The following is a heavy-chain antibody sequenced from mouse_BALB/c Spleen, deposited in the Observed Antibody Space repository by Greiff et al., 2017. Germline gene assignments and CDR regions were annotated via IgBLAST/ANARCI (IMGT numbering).Heavy chain of an antibody. Sequence: EVQLQQSGAELVKPGASVKLSCTASGFNIKDSYMHWVKQRPEQGLEWIGRIDPANGNTKYDPKFQGRATITADTSSNTAYLQLSSLTSEDTAVYYCAGETTSRGWGQGTLVTVSA. J-gene: IGHJ3*01. CDR1: GFNIKDSY. CDR2: IDPANGNT. V-gene: IGHV14-3*02. CDR3: AGETTSRG. D-gene: IGHD1-2*01.